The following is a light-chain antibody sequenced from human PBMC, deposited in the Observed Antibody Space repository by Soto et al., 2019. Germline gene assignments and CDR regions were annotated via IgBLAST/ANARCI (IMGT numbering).Light chain of an antibody. CDR1: QTISSSY. CDR2: GAS. V-gene: IGKV3-20*01. CDR3: QQYGNSQVT. J-gene: IGKJ3*01. Sequence: EIVLTQSPGTLSLSPGERATLSCRASQTISSSYLAWYQQKPGQAPRLLIYGASSRATGIPDRFSGSGSGTDFTLTISRLEPEDFAVYYCQQYGNSQVTFGLGTKVDIK.